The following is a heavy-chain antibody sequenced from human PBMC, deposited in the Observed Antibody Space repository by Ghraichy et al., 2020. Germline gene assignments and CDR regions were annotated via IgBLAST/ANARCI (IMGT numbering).Heavy chain of an antibody. CDR3: ARDGEFYYGSGRTFDY. J-gene: IGHJ4*02. V-gene: IGHV3-21*01. Sequence: GSLRLSCAASGFTFSSYSMNWVRQAPGKGLEWVSSISSSSSYIYYADSVKGRFTISRDNAKNSLYLQMNSLRAEDTAVYYCARDGEFYYGSGRTFDYWGQGTLVTVSS. CDR2: ISSSSSYI. D-gene: IGHD3-10*01. CDR1: GFTFSSYS.